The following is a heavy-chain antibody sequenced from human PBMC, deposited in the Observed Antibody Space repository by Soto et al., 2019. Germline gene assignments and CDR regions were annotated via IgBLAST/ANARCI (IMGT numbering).Heavy chain of an antibody. J-gene: IGHJ3*02. V-gene: IGHV5-51*01. D-gene: IGHD2-15*01. Sequence: GESLKISCKTSGYSFISYWVAWVGQLPGRGLEWMGTFYPGDSTSTYSPSFQGQVTISVDKSISTAYLQLSSLKASDTAMYYCARIIGYCRNNDCSWTFDIWGQGTMVTVSS. CDR1: GYSFISYW. CDR2: FYPGDSTS. CDR3: ARIIGYCRNNDCSWTFDI.